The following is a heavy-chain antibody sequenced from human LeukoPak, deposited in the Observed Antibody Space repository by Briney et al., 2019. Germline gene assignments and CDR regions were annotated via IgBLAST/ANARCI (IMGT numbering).Heavy chain of an antibody. V-gene: IGHV4-38-2*02. J-gene: IGHJ4*02. CDR2: IYHSGST. D-gene: IGHD3-16*01. CDR1: GYSISSGYY. Sequence: SETLSLTCTVSGYSISSGYYWGWIRQPPGKGLEWIGSIYHSGSTYYNPSLKSRVTISVDTSKNQLSLKLTPVTAADTAVYYCARGVGLTQGGAFDFWGQGTLVTVSS. CDR3: ARGVGLTQGGAFDF.